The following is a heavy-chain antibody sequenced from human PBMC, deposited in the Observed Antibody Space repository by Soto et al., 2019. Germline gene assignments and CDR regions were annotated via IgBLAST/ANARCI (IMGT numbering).Heavy chain of an antibody. V-gene: IGHV3-23*01. CDR3: AKGPEYDYIWGSYRHRDYYFDY. Sequence: GGSLRLSCAASGFTFSSYAMSWVRQAPGKGLEWVSAISGSGGSTYYADSVKGRFTISRDNSKNTLYLQMNSLRAEDTAVYYCAKGPEYDYIWGSYRHRDYYFDYWGQGTLVTVSS. CDR1: GFTFSSYA. J-gene: IGHJ4*02. D-gene: IGHD3-16*02. CDR2: ISGSGGST.